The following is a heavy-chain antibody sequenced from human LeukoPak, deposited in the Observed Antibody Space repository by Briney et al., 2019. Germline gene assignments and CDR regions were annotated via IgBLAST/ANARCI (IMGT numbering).Heavy chain of an antibody. J-gene: IGHJ4*02. Sequence: PSQTLSLTCTVSGGSISSGDYYWSWIRQPPGKGLEWIGYIYYSGSTYYNPSLKSRVTISVDTSKNQFSLKLSSVTAADTAVYYCARAVGTGGYDFDYWGQGTLVTVSS. D-gene: IGHD5-12*01. CDR3: ARAVGTGGYDFDY. CDR2: IYYSGST. CDR1: GGSISSGDYY. V-gene: IGHV4-30-4*01.